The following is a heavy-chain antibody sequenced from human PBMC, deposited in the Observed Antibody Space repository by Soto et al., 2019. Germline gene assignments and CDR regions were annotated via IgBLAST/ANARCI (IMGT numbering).Heavy chain of an antibody. J-gene: IGHJ4*02. D-gene: IGHD2-21*02. CDR3: ARDTWVTSFDY. Sequence: PSEPLSLTCTVSGGYIKCEGCSRSCIRQPPGKGLEWVGYIYYTGSTYYNPSLESRVTLSIDRSKGQFSLKLSSVTAADTAVYFCARDTWVTSFDYWSQGTLVTVSS. CDR2: IYYTGST. CDR1: GGYIKCEGCS. V-gene: IGHV4-30-2*01.